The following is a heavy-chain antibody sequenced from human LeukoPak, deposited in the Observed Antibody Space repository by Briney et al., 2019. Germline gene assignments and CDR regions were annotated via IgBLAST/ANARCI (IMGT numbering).Heavy chain of an antibody. D-gene: IGHD4-23*01. CDR1: GFTFSSYS. CDR2: ISSSSSYI. V-gene: IGHV3-21*01. Sequence: GGSLRLSCAASGFTFSSYSMNWVRQAPGKGLEWVSSISSSSSYIYYADSVKGRFTISRDNAKNSLYLQMNSLRAEDTAVYYCAREGWKRENWFDPWGQGTLVTVSS. J-gene: IGHJ5*02. CDR3: AREGWKRENWFDP.